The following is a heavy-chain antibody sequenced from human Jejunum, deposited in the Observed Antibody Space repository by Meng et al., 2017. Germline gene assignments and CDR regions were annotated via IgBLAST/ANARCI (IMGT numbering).Heavy chain of an antibody. Sequence: QITLKESGPTLVKPTQTLTLTCSLSGVSLSSTGVSVGWIRQPPGKALEWLALIYWDDDKRYNPSLMSRLTITKDTSMNHVVLTMTNIDPVDTGTYYCTHRREDPRSAFYYLDYWGRGTRVIGSS. CDR3: THRREDPRSAFYYLDY. V-gene: IGHV2-5*02. CDR1: GVSLSSTGVS. D-gene: IGHD2-15*01. J-gene: IGHJ4*02. CDR2: IYWDDDK.